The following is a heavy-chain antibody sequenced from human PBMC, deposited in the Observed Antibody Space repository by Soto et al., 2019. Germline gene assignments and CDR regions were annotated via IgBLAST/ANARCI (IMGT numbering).Heavy chain of an antibody. J-gene: IGHJ6*02. D-gene: IGHD5-18*01. CDR3: GSDTARAYYAMVV. CDR1: GFTFSGSA. V-gene: IGHV3-73*01. Sequence: EVQLVESGGGLVQPGGSLKLSCAASGFTFSGSAMHWVRQASGKGLEWVGRIRSKANSYATAYATSVKGRFTISRDDSKTTAYLQMNSLKTEDTAVYYCGSDTARAYYAMVVWGQGTTVTVSS. CDR2: IRSKANSYAT.